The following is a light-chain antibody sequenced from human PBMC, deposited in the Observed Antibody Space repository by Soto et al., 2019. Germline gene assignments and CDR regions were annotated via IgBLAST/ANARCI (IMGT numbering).Light chain of an antibody. CDR2: GAS. V-gene: IGKV3D-20*02. CDR3: QQRSNWPIT. J-gene: IGKJ5*01. Sequence: PGARVTLSCMASQSVSSSYLTWYQQKPGQAPRLLIYGASTRATGIPARFSGSGSGTDFTLTISSLEPEDFAVYYCQQRSNWPITFGQGTRLEIK. CDR1: QSVSSSY.